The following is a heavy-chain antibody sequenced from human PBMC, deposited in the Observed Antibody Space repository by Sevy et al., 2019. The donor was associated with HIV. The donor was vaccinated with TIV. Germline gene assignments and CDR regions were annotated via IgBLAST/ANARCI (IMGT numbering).Heavy chain of an antibody. D-gene: IGHD5-12*01. CDR3: AVARGYWRRDSQYYYVVDA. Sequence: GGYLRLSCAASGFTFSDAWMTWVRQAPGRGLEWVGRIKSNSYGETTDYGSSVKGRFAISRDDSKNMLFLQMNTLKNEDSAVYYCAVARGYWRRDSQYYYVVDAWGQGTTVTVSS. CDR2: IKSNSYGETT. V-gene: IGHV3-15*01. J-gene: IGHJ6*02. CDR1: GFTFSDAW.